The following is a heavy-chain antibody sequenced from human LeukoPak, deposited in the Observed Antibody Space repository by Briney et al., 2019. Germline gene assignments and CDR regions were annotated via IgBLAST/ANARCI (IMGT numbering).Heavy chain of an antibody. Sequence: PGASLRLSCAASGFTFSSYAMSWVRQAPGKGLEWVSAISGSGGSTYYADSVKGRFTISRDNSKNTLYLQMNSLRAEDTAVYYCAKDYSGYECGDYWGQGTLVTVSS. CDR3: AKDYSGYECGDY. D-gene: IGHD5-12*01. V-gene: IGHV3-23*01. CDR1: GFTFSSYA. CDR2: ISGSGGST. J-gene: IGHJ4*02.